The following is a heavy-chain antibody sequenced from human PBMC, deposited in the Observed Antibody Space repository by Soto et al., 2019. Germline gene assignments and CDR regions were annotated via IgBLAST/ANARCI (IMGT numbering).Heavy chain of an antibody. V-gene: IGHV4-59*01. CDR2: IYHTGTT. CDR1: GGSFSTYF. J-gene: IGHJ4*02. D-gene: IGHD3-10*01. CDR3: VRGSGSGSYTDY. Sequence: SETLSLTCTVSGGSFSTYFWSWIRQPPGKGLEWIGYIYHTGTTNYNPSLKSRVTISIDTSKNQFSLKVTSVTAADTAVYYCVRGSGSGSYTDYWGQGTLVTVSS.